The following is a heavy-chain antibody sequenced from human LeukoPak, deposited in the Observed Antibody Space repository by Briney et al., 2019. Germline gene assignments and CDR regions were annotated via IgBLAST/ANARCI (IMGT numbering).Heavy chain of an antibody. D-gene: IGHD3/OR15-3a*01. CDR3: ARVDSALNLGMDV. V-gene: IGHV1-69*13. CDR2: IIPIFGTA. J-gene: IGHJ6*02. Sequence: SVKVSCKASGGTSSSYAISWVRQAPGQGLEWMGGIIPIFGTANYAQKFQGRVTITADESTSTAYMELSSLRSEDTAVYYCARVDSALNLGMDVWGQGTTVTVSS. CDR1: GGTSSSYA.